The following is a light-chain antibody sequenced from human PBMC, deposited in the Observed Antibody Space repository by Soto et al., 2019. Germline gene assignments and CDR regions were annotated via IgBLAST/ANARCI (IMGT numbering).Light chain of an antibody. J-gene: IGKJ5*01. CDR3: QQYNSYWIT. V-gene: IGKV1-5*01. Sequence: DIQMIQSPSPLSASVGDRVTITCRASQSISTWLAWYQQKPGKAPKLLIYDASSLESGVPSRFSGSGSGTEFTLTISSLQPDDFAAYYCQQYNSYWITFGQGTRLEIK. CDR1: QSISTW. CDR2: DAS.